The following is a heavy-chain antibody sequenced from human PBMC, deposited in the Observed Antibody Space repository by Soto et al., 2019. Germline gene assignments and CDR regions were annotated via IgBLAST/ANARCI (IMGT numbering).Heavy chain of an antibody. Sequence: PSETLSLTCAVYGGSFSGYYWSWIRQPPGKGLEWIGEINHSGSTNYNPSLKSRVTISVDTSKNQFSLKLSSVTAADTAVYYCASRVQGYYDILTGYYRRYNWFDPWGQGTLVTVS. V-gene: IGHV4-34*01. CDR2: INHSGST. CDR3: ASRVQGYYDILTGYYRRYNWFDP. D-gene: IGHD3-9*01. CDR1: GGSFSGYY. J-gene: IGHJ5*02.